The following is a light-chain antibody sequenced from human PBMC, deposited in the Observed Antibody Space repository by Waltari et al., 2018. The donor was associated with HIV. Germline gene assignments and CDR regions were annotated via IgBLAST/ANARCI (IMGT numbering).Light chain of an antibody. Sequence: DIQMTQSPSSLSASVGDRVSVNCRASQSITKCLNWYQQRPGQAPKLLIYSASSLQSGVPSRFGGSGSGTDFTLTITSLQPEDFAIYYCQQSSSTPWTFGQGTRVEIK. V-gene: IGKV1-39*01. CDR2: SAS. CDR1: QSITKC. CDR3: QQSSSTPWT. J-gene: IGKJ1*01.